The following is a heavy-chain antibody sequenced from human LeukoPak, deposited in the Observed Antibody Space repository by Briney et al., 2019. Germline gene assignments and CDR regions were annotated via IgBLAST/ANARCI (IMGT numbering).Heavy chain of an antibody. V-gene: IGHV1-69*01. Sequence: SVKVSCKASGGTFISYAISWVRQAPGQGLEWMGGIIPIFGTANYAQKFQGRVTITADESTSTAYMELSSLRSEDTAVYYCAARGYDNNFDYWGQGTLVTVSS. CDR3: AARGYDNNFDY. CDR2: IIPIFGTA. D-gene: IGHD5-12*01. J-gene: IGHJ4*02. CDR1: GGTFISYA.